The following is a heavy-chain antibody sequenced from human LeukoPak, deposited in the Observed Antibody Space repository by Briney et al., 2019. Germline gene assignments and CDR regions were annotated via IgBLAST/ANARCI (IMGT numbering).Heavy chain of an antibody. CDR3: ARDQIGSSYYYGSGSYYHKYYYYYYGMDV. CDR2: ISASGGST. CDR1: RFSFSTYA. D-gene: IGHD3-10*01. V-gene: IGHV3-23*01. Sequence: GGSLRLSRAASRFSFSTYAMHWVRQAPGKGLEWVSSISASGGSTYSADSVKGRFTISRDNSKNTLYLQMNSLRAEDTAVYYCARDQIGSSYYYGSGSYYHKYYYYYYGMDVWGQGTTVTVSS. J-gene: IGHJ6*02.